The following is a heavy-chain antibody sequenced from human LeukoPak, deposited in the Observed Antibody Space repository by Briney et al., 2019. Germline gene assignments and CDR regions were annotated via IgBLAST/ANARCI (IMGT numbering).Heavy chain of an antibody. CDR3: ARDLPEETPYDSSGYQYY. Sequence: ASVKVSCKASGYTFTGYYMHWVRQAPGQGLEWMGWINPNSGGTNYAQKFQGRVTMTRDTSISTAYMELSRLRSDDTAVYYCARDLPEETPYDSSGYQYYWGQGTLVTVSS. CDR1: GYTFTGYY. V-gene: IGHV1-2*02. J-gene: IGHJ4*02. CDR2: INPNSGGT. D-gene: IGHD3-22*01.